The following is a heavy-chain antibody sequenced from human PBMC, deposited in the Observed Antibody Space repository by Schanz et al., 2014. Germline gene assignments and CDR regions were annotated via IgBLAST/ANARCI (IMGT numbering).Heavy chain of an antibody. D-gene: IGHD1-1*01. V-gene: IGHV3-23*04. CDR1: GFTFSSYG. Sequence: VQLVESGGGVAQPGRSLRLSCAASGFTFSSYGMHWVRQAPGKGLEWVSAINGNGGITYYADPVKGRFTISRDNSKNTLYLQMKSLRVEDTAVYYCVKDPDKYNWNDVEGMDVWGPGTTVTVSS. J-gene: IGHJ6*01. CDR3: VKDPDKYNWNDVEGMDV. CDR2: INGNGGIT.